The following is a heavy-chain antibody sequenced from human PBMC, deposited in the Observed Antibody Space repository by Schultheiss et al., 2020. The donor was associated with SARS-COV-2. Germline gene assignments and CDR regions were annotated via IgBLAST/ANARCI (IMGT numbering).Heavy chain of an antibody. D-gene: IGHD4-17*01. J-gene: IGHJ6*02. Sequence: SQTLSLTCTVSSGSLIPYYWTWIRQPPGKGLEWIGYISYTGITKYNPSLKSRVTISIDTSKNQFSLKLGSVTAADTAVYYCARPDGDYALYGMDVWGQGTMVTVSS. CDR3: ARPDGDYALYGMDV. CDR2: ISYTGIT. CDR1: SGSLIPYY. V-gene: IGHV4-59*01.